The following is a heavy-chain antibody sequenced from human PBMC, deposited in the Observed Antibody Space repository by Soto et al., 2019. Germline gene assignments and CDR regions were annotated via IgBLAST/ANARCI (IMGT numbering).Heavy chain of an antibody. D-gene: IGHD5-18*01. CDR3: ARDPGYSYGYN. Sequence: SVKVSCKTSGFTFSSSAVHWVRQARGHRLQGIGWIDVGSGNANYAQMLQERIGISRDMSTSTAYMELSSLRPEDTAVYYCARDPGYSYGYNWGQG. CDR2: IDVGSGNA. CDR1: GFTFSSSA. J-gene: IGHJ1*01. V-gene: IGHV1-58*01.